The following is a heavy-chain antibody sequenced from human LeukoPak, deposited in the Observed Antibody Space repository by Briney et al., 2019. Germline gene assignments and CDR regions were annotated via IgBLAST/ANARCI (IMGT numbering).Heavy chain of an antibody. CDR2: ISSSGSTI. J-gene: IGHJ6*03. V-gene: IGHV3-11*04. D-gene: IGHD4-11*01. CDR3: ATTQGYSRNYFYYYMDV. Sequence: PGGSLRLSCAASEFTFSDYYMSWTRQAPGKGLEWVSYISSSGSTIYYADSVKGRFTISRDNAKNSLYLQMNSLTAEDTAVYYCATTQGYSRNYFYYYMDVWGKGTTVTVSS. CDR1: EFTFSDYY.